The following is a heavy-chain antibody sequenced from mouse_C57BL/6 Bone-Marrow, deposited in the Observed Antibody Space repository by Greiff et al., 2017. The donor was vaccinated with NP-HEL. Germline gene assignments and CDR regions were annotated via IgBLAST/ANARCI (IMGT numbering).Heavy chain of an antibody. V-gene: IGHV1-81*01. J-gene: IGHJ1*03. Sequence: VQLQQSGAELARPGASVKLSCKASGYTFTSYGISWVKQRTGQGLEWIGEIYPRSGNTYYNEKFKGKATLTADISSSTAYMELRSLTSVDSSVLFCARWGADRYFDVWGTGTRVTVSS. CDR1: GYTFTSYG. CDR3: ARWGADRYFDV. CDR2: IYPRSGNT.